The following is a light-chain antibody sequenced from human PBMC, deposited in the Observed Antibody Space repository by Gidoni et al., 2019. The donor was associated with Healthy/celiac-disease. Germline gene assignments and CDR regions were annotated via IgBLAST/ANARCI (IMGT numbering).Light chain of an antibody. CDR3: QQNYSTPWT. CDR1: QSINNY. Sequence: DIQMTQSPSSLSASVGDRVTITCRASQSINNYLNWYQQKPGKAPKLLIYAASSLQRGVPSMFSGSGCRTDFTLTISSLQHEDVATYYCQQNYSTPWTFGQGTKVEIK. CDR2: AAS. V-gene: IGKV1-39*01. J-gene: IGKJ1*01.